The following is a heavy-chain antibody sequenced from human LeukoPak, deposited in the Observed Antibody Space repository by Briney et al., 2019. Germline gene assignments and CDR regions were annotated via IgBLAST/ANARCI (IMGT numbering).Heavy chain of an antibody. CDR1: GGSISSSSYY. D-gene: IGHD2/OR15-2a*01. J-gene: IGHJ5*02. Sequence: PSETLSLTCTVSGGSISSSSYYWGWIRQPPGKGLEWIGNIHYSGSTFYNPSLKSRVTISVDTSKNQFSLNLRSVTAADTAVYYCARLLSPGWFDPWGQGTLVTVSS. V-gene: IGHV4-39*01. CDR2: IHYSGST. CDR3: ARLLSPGWFDP.